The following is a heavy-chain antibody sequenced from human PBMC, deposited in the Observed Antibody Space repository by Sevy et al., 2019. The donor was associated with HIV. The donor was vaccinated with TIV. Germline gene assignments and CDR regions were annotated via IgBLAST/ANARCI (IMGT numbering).Heavy chain of an antibody. CDR1: GFTFSNAW. CDR3: TTVPYVDIVATITLDYYYYGMDV. J-gene: IGHJ6*02. CDR2: IKSKTDGGTT. D-gene: IGHD5-12*01. V-gene: IGHV3-15*01. Sequence: GGSLRLSCAASGFTFSNAWMSWVRQAPGKGLEWVGRIKSKTDGGTTDYDAPVKGRFTISRDDSKNTLYLQMNSLKTEDTAVYYCTTVPYVDIVATITLDYYYYGMDVWGHGTTVTVSS.